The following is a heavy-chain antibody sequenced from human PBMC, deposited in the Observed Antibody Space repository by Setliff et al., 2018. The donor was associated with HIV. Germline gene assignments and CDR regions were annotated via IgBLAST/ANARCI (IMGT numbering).Heavy chain of an antibody. V-gene: IGHV4-38-2*01. D-gene: IGHD2-2*01. CDR1: GYSMSSGYY. Sequence: SETLSLTCGVSGYSMSSGYYWGWIRQPPGKGLEWIGNVYHTGSTYYNPSLKSRVTISVDTSKNQFSLKLSSVIAADTAVYYCARHAAGPDGPFDYWGQGTMVTVSS. J-gene: IGHJ4*02. CDR2: VYHTGST. CDR3: ARHAAGPDGPFDY.